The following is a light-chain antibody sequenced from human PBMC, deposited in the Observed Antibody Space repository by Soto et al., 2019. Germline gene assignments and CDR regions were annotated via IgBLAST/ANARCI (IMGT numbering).Light chain of an antibody. CDR3: QQSYSTPLFT. J-gene: IGKJ3*01. CDR2: DAS. Sequence: DIKMTQSASALSASVGDRVSITCRASQSISSWLAWYQQKPGKAPKLLIYDASSLESGVPSRFSGSGSGTEFTLTISSLQPEDFATYYCQQSYSTPLFTFGPGTKVDI. V-gene: IGKV1-5*01. CDR1: QSISSW.